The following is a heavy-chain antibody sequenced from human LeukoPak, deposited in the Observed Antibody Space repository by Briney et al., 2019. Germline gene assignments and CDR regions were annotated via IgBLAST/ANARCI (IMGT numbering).Heavy chain of an antibody. D-gene: IGHD5-24*01. Sequence: ASVKVSCKASGYTFTGYYMHWVRQAPGQGLEWMGWINPNSGGTNYAQKFQGRVTMTRDTSISTDYMELSRLRSDDTAVYYCAREGEGDGYNYVAYFDYWGQGTLVTVSS. CDR2: INPNSGGT. CDR1: GYTFTGYY. J-gene: IGHJ4*02. V-gene: IGHV1-2*02. CDR3: AREGEGDGYNYVAYFDY.